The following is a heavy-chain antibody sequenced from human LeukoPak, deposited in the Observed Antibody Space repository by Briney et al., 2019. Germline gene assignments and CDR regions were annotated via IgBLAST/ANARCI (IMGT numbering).Heavy chain of an antibody. D-gene: IGHD1-26*01. J-gene: IGHJ4*02. V-gene: IGHV3-33*08. CDR2: IWYDGSNK. CDR1: GFTFSKFG. CDR3: ARPTYSGSYYWFDY. Sequence: PGGSLRLSCTASGFTFSKFGMHWVRQAPGKGLEWVAVIWYDGSNKYYADSVKGRFTISRDNSKNTLYLQMNSLRAEDTAVYYCARPTYSGSYYWFDYWGQGTLVTVSS.